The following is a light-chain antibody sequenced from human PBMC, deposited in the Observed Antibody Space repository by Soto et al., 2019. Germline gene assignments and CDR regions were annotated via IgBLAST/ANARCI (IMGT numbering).Light chain of an antibody. CDR1: QSVSSY. J-gene: IGKJ2*01. Sequence: EIVLTQSPATLSLSPGERATLSCRASQSVSSYFAWYQQKPGQAPRLLIYDASNRATGIPARFSGSGSGTDFIRTISSLVPEDFAVYYCQQRSNWPPKYTFGQGTKLEIK. CDR2: DAS. CDR3: QQRSNWPPKYT. V-gene: IGKV3-11*01.